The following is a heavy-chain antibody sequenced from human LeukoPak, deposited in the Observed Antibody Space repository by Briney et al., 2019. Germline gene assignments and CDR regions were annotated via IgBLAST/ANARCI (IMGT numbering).Heavy chain of an antibody. J-gene: IGHJ4*02. CDR1: GGSISSSSYY. D-gene: IGHD3-22*01. Sequence: PSETLSLTCTVSGGSISSSSYYWGWIRQPPGKGLEWIGSIYYSGSTYYNPSLKSRVTISVDTSKNQFSLKLSSVTAADTAVYYCARHITSTYYYDSSGYSYYFDYWGQGTLVTVSS. V-gene: IGHV4-39*01. CDR2: IYYSGST. CDR3: ARHITSTYYYDSSGYSYYFDY.